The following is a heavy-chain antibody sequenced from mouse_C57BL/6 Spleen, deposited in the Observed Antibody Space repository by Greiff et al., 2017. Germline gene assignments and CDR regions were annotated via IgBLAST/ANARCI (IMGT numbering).Heavy chain of an antibody. CDR1: GFTFTDYY. CDR2: ISTKANGYTT. V-gene: IGHV7-4*01. Sequence: EVMLVESGGGLVQPGASLRLSCAASGFTFTDYYMSWVRQPPGKAPEWLALISTKANGYTTEYTASVKGRFTISRDNSQNILYLQMNTLRAEDSATYDCVKAYYYGNYGDAMDYWGQGTSVTVSS. J-gene: IGHJ4*01. D-gene: IGHD2-1*01. CDR3: VKAYYYGNYGDAMDY.